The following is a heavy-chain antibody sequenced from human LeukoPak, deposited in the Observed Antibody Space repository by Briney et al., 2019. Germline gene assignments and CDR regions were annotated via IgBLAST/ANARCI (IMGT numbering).Heavy chain of an antibody. J-gene: IGHJ4*02. CDR2: IWYDGSNK. CDR3: ARDSSGCLDY. Sequence: PGRSLRLSCAASGFTFSSYGMHWVRQAPGKGLEWVAVIWYDGSNKYYADSVKGRSTISRDNSKNTLYLQMNSLRAEDTAVYYCARDSSGCLDYWGQGTLVTVSS. V-gene: IGHV3-33*01. D-gene: IGHD6-19*01. CDR1: GFTFSSYG.